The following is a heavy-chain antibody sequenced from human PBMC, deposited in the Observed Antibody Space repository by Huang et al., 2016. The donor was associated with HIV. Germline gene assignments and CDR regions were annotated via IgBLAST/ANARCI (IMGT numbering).Heavy chain of an antibody. J-gene: IGHJ6*03. CDR1: GASISSASYY. CDR3: ARHWEGSFYYYYYIDV. CDR2: IYHPGTT. D-gene: IGHD1-26*01. V-gene: IGHV4-39*01. Sequence: QVKLQESGPGLVKSSETLSLTCTVSGASISSASYYWGWIRQPPGKGLEWIGTIYHPGTTYYRPARKSRLSMSVDTSENQVSLRLRSVTAADTAVYCCARHWEGSFYYYYYIDVWGPGTTVTVSS.